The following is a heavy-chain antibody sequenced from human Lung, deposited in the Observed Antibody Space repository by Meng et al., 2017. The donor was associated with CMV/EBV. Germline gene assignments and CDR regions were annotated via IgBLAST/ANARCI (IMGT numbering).Heavy chain of an antibody. J-gene: IGHJ5*01. CDR1: GGSMNRSTYY. V-gene: IGHV4-39*07. CDR3: ARGRFVYYYGWGSYSDS. D-gene: IGHD3-10*01. CDR2: IYYSGDT. Sequence: SETLSLXXTVSGGSMNRSTYYWGWIRQPPGKGLEWVGNIYYSGDTYSNPSLKSRVTISIDASKNQFSLKLSSVTAADTAVYFCARGRFVYYYGWGSYSDSWGQGALVTVSS.